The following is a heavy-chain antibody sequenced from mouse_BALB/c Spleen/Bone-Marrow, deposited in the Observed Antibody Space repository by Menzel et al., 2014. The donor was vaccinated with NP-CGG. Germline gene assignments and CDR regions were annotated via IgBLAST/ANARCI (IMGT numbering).Heavy chain of an antibody. D-gene: IGHD2-3*01. Sequence: VQLQQSGAELVRPGTSVKVSCKTSGYAFTDYLMEWLKQRPGQGLEWIGVINPGSGSTNYNEKFKDKATLTADKSSSTAYIQLSSLTSDDFAVYFCARYDGYFDYWGQGTTLTVSS. CDR1: GYAFTDYL. CDR2: INPGSGST. CDR3: ARYDGYFDY. J-gene: IGHJ2*01. V-gene: IGHV1-54*01.